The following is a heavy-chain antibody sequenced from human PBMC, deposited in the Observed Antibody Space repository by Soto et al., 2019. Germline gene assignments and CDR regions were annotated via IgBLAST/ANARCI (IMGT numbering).Heavy chain of an antibody. J-gene: IGHJ3*02. CDR3: ARGTYYYDSSGFRAFDI. CDR1: GGTFSSYA. D-gene: IGHD3-22*01. CDR2: IIPIFGTA. Sequence: SVKVSCKASGGTFSSYAISWVRQAPGQGLEWMGGIIPIFGTANYAQKFQGRVTITADESTSTAYMELSSLRSEDTAVYYCARGTYYYDSSGFRAFDIWGQGTMVTVSS. V-gene: IGHV1-69*13.